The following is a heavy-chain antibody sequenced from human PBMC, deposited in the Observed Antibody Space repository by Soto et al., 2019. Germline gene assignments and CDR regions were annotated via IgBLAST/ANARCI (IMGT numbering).Heavy chain of an antibody. CDR2: ISGSGGST. V-gene: IGHV3-23*01. J-gene: IGHJ6*03. Sequence: EVQLLESGGGLVQPGGSLRLSCAASGFTFSSYAMSWVRQAPGKGLEWVSAISGSGGSTYYADSVKGRFTISRDNSKNTLYLQMNSLRAEDTAVYYCAKMGSTSFQTPYYYYMDVWGKGTTVTVSS. D-gene: IGHD2-2*01. CDR1: GFTFSSYA. CDR3: AKMGSTSFQTPYYYYMDV.